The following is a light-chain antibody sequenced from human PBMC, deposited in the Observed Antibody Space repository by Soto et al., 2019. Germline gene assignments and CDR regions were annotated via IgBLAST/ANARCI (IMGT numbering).Light chain of an antibody. CDR1: QSVSLS. CDR3: QERTGWPPWT. Sequence: EIVLTQSPATLSLSPGGRATPSCRASQSVSLSLAWYQQKPGQAPRLLIYDASKRASGFPARFSGSGSGTDSTLTISSLEPEDFAVYYCQERTGWPPWTFGQGTKVDIK. CDR2: DAS. J-gene: IGKJ1*01. V-gene: IGKV3-11*01.